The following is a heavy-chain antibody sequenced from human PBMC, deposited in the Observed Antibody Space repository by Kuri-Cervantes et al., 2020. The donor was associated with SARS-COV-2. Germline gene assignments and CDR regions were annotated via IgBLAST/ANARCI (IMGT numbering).Heavy chain of an antibody. CDR3: ARDLRERPDY. CDR1: GFTFTNYW. CDR2: INLDGSIT. Sequence: GGSLRLSCAASGFTFTNYWMHWVRQAPNKGLVWVSGINLDGSITNYADSVKGRFTISRDNAKNTVFLQMNSLRVEDTALYYCARDLRERPDYRGQGTLVTVSS. V-gene: IGHV3-74*01. J-gene: IGHJ4*02. D-gene: IGHD3-16*01.